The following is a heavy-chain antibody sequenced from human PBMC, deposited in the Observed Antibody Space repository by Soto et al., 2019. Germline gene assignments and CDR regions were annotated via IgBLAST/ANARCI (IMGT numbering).Heavy chain of an antibody. J-gene: IGHJ6*02. D-gene: IGHD1-26*01. V-gene: IGHV1-46*01. CDR3: AREAVGPAYYYYGMDV. CDR1: GYTFTSYY. Sequence: ASVKVSCKASGYTFTSYYMHWVRQAPGQGLEWMGIINPSGGSTSYAQKFQGRVTMTRDTSISTAYMELSRLRSDDTAVYYCAREAVGPAYYYYGMDVWGQGTTVTVSS. CDR2: INPSGGST.